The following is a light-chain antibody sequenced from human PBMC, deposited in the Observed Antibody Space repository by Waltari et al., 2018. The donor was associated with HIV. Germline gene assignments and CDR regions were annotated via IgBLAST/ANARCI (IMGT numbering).Light chain of an antibody. CDR2: RSN. J-gene: IGLJ2*01. V-gene: IGLV1-47*01. Sequence: SVLTQPPSASGTPGQRVTISCSGSSSNIGSNYVYWYQQLPGTAPKLLIYRSNQRPSGVPGRVSGSKSGTSASLAISGLRSEDEADYYCAAWDDSLSGHVVFGGGTKLTVL. CDR1: SSNIGSNY. CDR3: AAWDDSLSGHVV.